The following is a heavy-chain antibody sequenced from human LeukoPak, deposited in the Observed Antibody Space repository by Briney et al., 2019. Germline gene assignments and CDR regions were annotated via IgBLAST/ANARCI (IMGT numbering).Heavy chain of an antibody. V-gene: IGHV4-4*02. Sequence: SETLSLTCTVSGGSISSSNWWSWVRQPPGKGLEWIGEIYHSGSTNYNPSLKSRVTISVDKSKNQFSLKLSSVTAADTAVYYCARASDDSSGYYSLDYWGQGTLVTVSS. CDR1: GGSISSSNW. D-gene: IGHD3-22*01. J-gene: IGHJ4*02. CDR2: IYHSGST. CDR3: ARASDDSSGYYSLDY.